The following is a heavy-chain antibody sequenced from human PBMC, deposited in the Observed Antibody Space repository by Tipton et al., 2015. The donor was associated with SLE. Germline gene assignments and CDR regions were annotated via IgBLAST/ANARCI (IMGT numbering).Heavy chain of an antibody. CDR2: VSGSGGST. CDR3: AKRGGSNDGPFDY. D-gene: IGHD4-11*01. J-gene: IGHJ4*02. CDR1: GLTFSNYA. V-gene: IGHV3-23*01. Sequence: SLRLSCSASGLTFSNYAMSWVCQAPGKGLEWVSTVSGSGGSTHYADSVKGRFTISRDNSKNTLYLQMNSLRAEDTAVYYCAKRGGSNDGPFDYWGQGTLVTVSS.